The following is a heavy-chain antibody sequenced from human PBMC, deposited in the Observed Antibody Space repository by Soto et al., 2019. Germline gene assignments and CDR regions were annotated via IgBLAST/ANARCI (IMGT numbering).Heavy chain of an antibody. CDR2: ISAYNGNT. Sequence: QVQLVQSGAEVKKPGASVKVSCKASGYTFTSYGISWVRQAPGQGLEWMGWISAYNGNTNYAQKLQGRVTMTTDTSTSTAYMELRRLRSDDTAVYYCARDRRYYGSGSYYWFAPWGQGGLVTVSS. V-gene: IGHV1-18*01. CDR1: GYTFTSYG. J-gene: IGHJ5*02. D-gene: IGHD3-10*01. CDR3: ARDRRYYGSGSYYWFAP.